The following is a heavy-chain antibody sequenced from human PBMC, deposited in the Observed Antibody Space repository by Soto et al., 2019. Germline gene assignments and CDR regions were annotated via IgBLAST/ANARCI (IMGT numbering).Heavy chain of an antibody. CDR3: AREVTIFGVVGWFDP. CDR2: IIPIFGTA. Sequence: SVKVSCKASGGTFSSYAISWVRQAPGQGLEWMGGIIPIFGTANYAQKFQGRVTITADESTSKAYMELSSLRSEDTAVYYCAREVTIFGVVGWFDPWGQGTLVTVSS. J-gene: IGHJ5*02. V-gene: IGHV1-69*13. CDR1: GGTFSSYA. D-gene: IGHD3-3*01.